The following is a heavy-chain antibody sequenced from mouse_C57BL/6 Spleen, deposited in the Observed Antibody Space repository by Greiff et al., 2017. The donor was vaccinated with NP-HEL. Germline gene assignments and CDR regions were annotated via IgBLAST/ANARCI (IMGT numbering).Heavy chain of an antibody. Sequence: EVMLVESGEGLVKPGGSLKLSCAASGFTFSSYAMSWVRQTPEKRLEWVAYISSGGDYIYYADTVKGRFTISRDNARNTLYLQMSSLKSEDTAMYYCTRDRDDWFAYWGQGTLVTVSA. J-gene: IGHJ3*01. CDR3: TRDRDDWFAY. V-gene: IGHV5-9-1*02. CDR2: ISSGGDYI. CDR1: GFTFSSYA. D-gene: IGHD3-1*01.